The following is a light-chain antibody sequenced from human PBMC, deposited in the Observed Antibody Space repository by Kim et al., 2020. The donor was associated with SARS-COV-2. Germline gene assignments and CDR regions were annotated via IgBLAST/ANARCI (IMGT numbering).Light chain of an antibody. V-gene: IGKV3-15*01. CDR3: QQYKNRPPLT. CDR1: QSVNNN. J-gene: IGKJ4*01. Sequence: EIVMTQSPASLSVSPGERVTLSCRASQSVNNNLAWFQQKPGQAPRLLIFGAFNRATGIPARFSGRGSGTDFTLTISSLQSEDFAVYYCQQYKNRPPLTFGGGTKVDIK. CDR2: GAF.